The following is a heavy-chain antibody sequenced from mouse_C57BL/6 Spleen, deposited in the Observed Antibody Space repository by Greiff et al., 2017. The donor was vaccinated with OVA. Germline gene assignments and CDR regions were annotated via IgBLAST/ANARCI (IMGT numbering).Heavy chain of an antibody. CDR2: IDPENGDT. V-gene: IGHV14-4*01. CDR3: TTFYYDYDGNYAMDY. Sequence: VQLQQSGAELVRPGASVKLSCTASGFNIKDDYMHWVQQRPEQGLEWIGWIDPENGDTEYASKFQGKATITADTSSNTAYLQLSSLTSEDTAVYYCTTFYYDYDGNYAMDYWGQGTSVTVSS. D-gene: IGHD2-4*01. CDR1: GFNIKDDY. J-gene: IGHJ4*01.